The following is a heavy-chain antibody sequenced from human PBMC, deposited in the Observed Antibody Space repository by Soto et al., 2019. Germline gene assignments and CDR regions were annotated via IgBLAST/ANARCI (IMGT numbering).Heavy chain of an antibody. CDR1: GFNFGGFA. D-gene: IGHD3-16*02. CDR3: AREGYDYVWGSYRPY. Sequence: GGSLRLSCAASGFNFGGFAMNWVRQAPGKGLEWISSISDSSSYTNYADSVKGRFTISRDNAKNSLYLQMNSLRAEDTAVYYCAREGYDYVWGSYRPYWGQGTLVTVSS. CDR2: ISDSSSYT. V-gene: IGHV3-21*01. J-gene: IGHJ4*02.